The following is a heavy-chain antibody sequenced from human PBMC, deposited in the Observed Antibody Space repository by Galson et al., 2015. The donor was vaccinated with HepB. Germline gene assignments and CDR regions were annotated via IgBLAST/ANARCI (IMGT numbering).Heavy chain of an antibody. CDR2: ISAYNGNT. D-gene: IGHD3-22*01. V-gene: IGHV1-18*01. CDR3: AREYYDSGGYYRFDY. CDR1: GYTFTSYG. Sequence: SVKVSCKASGYTFTSYGISWVRQAPGQGLEWMGWISAYNGNTNYAQKLQGRVTMTTETSTSTAYMELRSLRSDDTAVYYCAREYYDSGGYYRFDYWGQGTLVTVSS. J-gene: IGHJ4*02.